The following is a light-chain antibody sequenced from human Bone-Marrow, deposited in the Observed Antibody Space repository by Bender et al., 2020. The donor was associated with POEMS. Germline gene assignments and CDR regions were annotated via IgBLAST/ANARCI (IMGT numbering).Light chain of an antibody. Sequence: QSALTQPASVSGSPGQSITISCTGTGSDVGGYNYVSWYQQHPGKAPKLMIYDVSNRPSGVSNRFSGSKSGNTASLTISGLQAEDEAEYYCCSYAGSSTWVFGGGTKLTVL. CDR2: DVS. V-gene: IGLV2-23*02. J-gene: IGLJ3*02. CDR3: CSYAGSSTWV. CDR1: GSDVGGYNY.